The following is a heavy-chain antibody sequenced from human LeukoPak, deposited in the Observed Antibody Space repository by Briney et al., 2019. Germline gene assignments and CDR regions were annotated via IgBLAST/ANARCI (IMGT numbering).Heavy chain of an antibody. D-gene: IGHD3-10*01. CDR3: ARDFRLWFGEPTAYYYYYMDV. J-gene: IGHJ6*03. CDR1: GGTFSSYA. V-gene: IGHV1-69*06. Sequence: ASVKVSCKGSGGTFSSYAISWVRQAPGQGLEWMGGAIPIFGTANYAQKFQGRVTITADKSTSTAYMELSSLRSEDTAVYYCARDFRLWFGEPTAYYYYYMDVWGKGTTVTVSS. CDR2: AIPIFGTA.